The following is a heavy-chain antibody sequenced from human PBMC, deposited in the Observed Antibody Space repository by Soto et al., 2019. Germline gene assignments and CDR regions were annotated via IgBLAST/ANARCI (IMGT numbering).Heavy chain of an antibody. CDR3: ARPPRMAAFDI. Sequence: PGGPLRLSCAASGFTFSSYSMNWVRQAPGKGLEWVSSISISSSYRYYADSVKGRFTISRDNAKNSLYLQMNSLRAEDTALYYCARPPRMAAFDIWGQGTMVTVSS. J-gene: IGHJ3*02. V-gene: IGHV3-21*01. CDR1: GFTFSSYS. CDR2: ISISSSYR.